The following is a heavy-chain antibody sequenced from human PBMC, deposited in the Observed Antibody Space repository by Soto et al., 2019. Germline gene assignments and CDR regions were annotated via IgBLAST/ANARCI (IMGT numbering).Heavy chain of an antibody. J-gene: IGHJ4*02. CDR1: GFTFSSYW. D-gene: IGHD3-22*01. Sequence: GGSLRLSCAASGFTFSSYWMHWARQAPGKGLVWVSRINSDGSSTSYADSVKGRFTISRDNAKNTLYLQMNSLRAEDTAVYYCARERPYYYDSSGSLGYWGQGTLVTVSS. V-gene: IGHV3-74*01. CDR2: INSDGSST. CDR3: ARERPYYYDSSGSLGY.